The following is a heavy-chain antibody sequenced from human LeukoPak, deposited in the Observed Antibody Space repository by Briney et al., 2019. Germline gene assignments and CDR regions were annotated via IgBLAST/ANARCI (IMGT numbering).Heavy chain of an antibody. CDR3: ARRRGSYVDY. CDR2: IYDSGST. D-gene: IGHD1-26*01. Sequence: SETLSLTCTVSGGSITTDYWSWIRQPPGKGLEWIGYIYDSGSTNYNPSLKSRVSISADTSKNQFSLKLNSVTAADTAVYYCARRRGSYVDYWGQGFLVTVSS. J-gene: IGHJ4*02. CDR1: GGSITTDY. V-gene: IGHV4-59*08.